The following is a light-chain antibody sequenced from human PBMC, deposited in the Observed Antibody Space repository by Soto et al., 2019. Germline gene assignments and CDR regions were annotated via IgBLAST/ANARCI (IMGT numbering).Light chain of an antibody. CDR1: QGISSY. J-gene: IGKJ1*01. CDR3: QQLNSYPLT. V-gene: IGKV1-9*01. Sequence: DIQLTQSPSFLSASVGDRVTITCRASQGISSYLAWYQQQPGKAPKLLIYAASTLQSGVPSRFSGSGSGTEFTLTISSLQPEDFATYYRQQLNSYPLTFGQGTKVEI. CDR2: AAS.